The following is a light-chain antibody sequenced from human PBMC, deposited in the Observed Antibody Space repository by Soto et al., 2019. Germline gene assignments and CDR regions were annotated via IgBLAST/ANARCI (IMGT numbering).Light chain of an antibody. Sequence: DIQMTQSPSTLSASVGDRVTLTCRASRSITNWLAWFQQKPGKAPKLLIYDASNLESGVPSRFSGSGSGTEFPLSISSLHPDVFGTYYCQQYSTDPFTFGPGTILDLK. J-gene: IGKJ3*01. V-gene: IGKV1-5*01. CDR3: QQYSTDPFT. CDR2: DAS. CDR1: RSITNW.